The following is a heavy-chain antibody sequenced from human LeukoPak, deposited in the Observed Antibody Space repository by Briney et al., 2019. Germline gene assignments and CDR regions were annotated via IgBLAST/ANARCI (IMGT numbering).Heavy chain of an antibody. D-gene: IGHD1-26*01. CDR2: INHSGST. CDR1: GGSFSGYY. Sequence: PSETLSLTCDVYGGSFSGYYWSWIRQPPEKGLEWIGEINHSGSTNYNPSLKSRVTISVDKSKNQFSLKLSSVTAADTAVYYCARVSGSYLSKWGQGTLVTVSS. J-gene: IGHJ4*02. V-gene: IGHV4-34*01. CDR3: ARVSGSYLSK.